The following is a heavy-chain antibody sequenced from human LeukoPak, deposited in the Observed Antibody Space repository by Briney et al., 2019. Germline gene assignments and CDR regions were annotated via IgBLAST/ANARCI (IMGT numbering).Heavy chain of an antibody. Sequence: GGSLRLSCAASGFSFSSCSMNWVRQAPGKGLGWVSSISSSSSYKYYADSVKGRLTISRDNAKNALYLQINSLSAEDTAVYYCAREDIVTGYYRFDYWGQGTLVTVSS. CDR1: GFSFSSCS. CDR3: AREDIVTGYYRFDY. D-gene: IGHD3-9*01. CDR2: ISSSSSYK. J-gene: IGHJ4*02. V-gene: IGHV3-21*01.